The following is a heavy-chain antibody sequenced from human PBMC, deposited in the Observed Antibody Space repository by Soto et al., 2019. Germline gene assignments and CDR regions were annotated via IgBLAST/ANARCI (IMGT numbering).Heavy chain of an antibody. Sequence: EVQLLESGGGLVQPGGSLRLSCSASGFSFSTYAMSWVRQPPGKGLEWVSSISSSGVNTYNADSVKGRFTISRDNSEKTLDLQMNSLRAEDTAVYYWAKDHRVVTTGDALDIWGQGTRVTVSS. CDR1: GFSFSTYA. D-gene: IGHD2-15*01. V-gene: IGHV3-23*01. J-gene: IGHJ3*02. CDR3: AKDHRVVTTGDALDI. CDR2: ISSSGVNT.